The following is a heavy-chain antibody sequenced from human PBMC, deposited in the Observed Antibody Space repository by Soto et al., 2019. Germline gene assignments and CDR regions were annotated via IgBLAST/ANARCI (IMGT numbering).Heavy chain of an antibody. J-gene: IGHJ3*02. CDR3: ANAIVTGDREEAFDI. V-gene: IGHV3-23*01. Sequence: GESLKISCAASGFTFSSYAMSWVRQAPGKGLEWVSAISGSGGSTYYADSVKGRFTISRDNSKNTLYLQMNSLRAEDTAVYYCANAIVTGDREEAFDIWGQGTMVTVSS. CDR1: GFTFSSYA. D-gene: IGHD7-27*01. CDR2: ISGSGGST.